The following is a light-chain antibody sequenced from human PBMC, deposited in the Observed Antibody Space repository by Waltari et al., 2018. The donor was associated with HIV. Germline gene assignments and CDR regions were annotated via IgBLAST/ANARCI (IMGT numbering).Light chain of an antibody. CDR1: NIGRQN. CDR2: RDN. V-gene: IGLV3-9*01. J-gene: IGLJ2*01. Sequence: SYELTQPLSVSVALGQTATITCGGNNIGRQNVCWYQQKPGQAPVLIIYRDNPRPSGIPERFSGSNSGNTATLTIRRAQAGDEADYYCQVRVSNTVVFGGGTNLTVL. CDR3: QVRVSNTVV.